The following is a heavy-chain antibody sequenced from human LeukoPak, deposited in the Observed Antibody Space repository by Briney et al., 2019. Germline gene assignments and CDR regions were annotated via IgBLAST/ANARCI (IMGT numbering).Heavy chain of an antibody. CDR3: ASQETYYYDNSGYYYSPLDY. CDR2: ISYDGSNK. D-gene: IGHD3-22*01. J-gene: IGHJ4*02. V-gene: IGHV3-30-3*01. Sequence: GRSLRLSCAAPGFTFNNYAIHWVRQAPGKGLEWVAFISYDGSNKYYADSVKGRFTISRDNSKNTLSLQVNSLRAEDTAVYYCASQETYYYDNSGYYYSPLDYWGQGTLVTVSS. CDR1: GFTFNNYA.